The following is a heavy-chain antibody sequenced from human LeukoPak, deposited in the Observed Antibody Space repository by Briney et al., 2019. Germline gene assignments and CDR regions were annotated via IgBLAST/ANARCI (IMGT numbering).Heavy chain of an antibody. D-gene: IGHD5-12*01. CDR1: GFTFRSFW. Sequence: GGSLRLSCAASGFTFRSFWIHWVRQAPGKGLVWVGRINNDGTDTIYADSVKGRFTVSRDNAKNTVYLQMNSLRVEDTAVYFCARGGFSHGFDVWGQGTVVTVSS. J-gene: IGHJ3*01. CDR2: INNDGTDT. V-gene: IGHV3-74*01. CDR3: ARGGFSHGFDV.